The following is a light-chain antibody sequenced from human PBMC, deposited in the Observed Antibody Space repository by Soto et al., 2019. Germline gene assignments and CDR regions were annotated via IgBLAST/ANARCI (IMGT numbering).Light chain of an antibody. J-gene: IGKJ1*01. Sequence: DIQMTQSPSTLSASVGDRVTITCRASQNISPYLAWYQQKPGKAPNVLISEVSILKSGVPSRFSGSGSGTEFTLTISGLQPDDSATYYCHQYHTYSTFGQGTKVDIK. CDR1: QNISPY. CDR2: EVS. CDR3: HQYHTYST. V-gene: IGKV1-5*03.